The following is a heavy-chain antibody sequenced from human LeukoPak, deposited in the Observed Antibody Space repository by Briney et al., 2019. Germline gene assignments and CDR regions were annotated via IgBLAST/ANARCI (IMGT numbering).Heavy chain of an antibody. CDR3: ATYTHWVAGDV. CDR1: GFTFSDSW. Sequence: GGSLRLSCAASGFTFSDSWMSWVRQAPGKGLEWVANMNQDGSAKGYVDSVKGRFTISRDNARNSLYLQMSSLRPEDTAVYYCATYTHWVAGDVWGQGTTVTVSS. D-gene: IGHD3-16*01. J-gene: IGHJ6*02. V-gene: IGHV3-7*01. CDR2: MNQDGSAK.